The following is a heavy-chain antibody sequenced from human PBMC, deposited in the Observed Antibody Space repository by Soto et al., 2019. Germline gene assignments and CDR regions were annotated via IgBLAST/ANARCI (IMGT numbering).Heavy chain of an antibody. CDR2: IKQDGSDK. V-gene: IGHV3-7*03. D-gene: IGHD3-10*01. Sequence: EVQLVESGGGLVQPGGSLRLSCAASGFTFSSYWMTWVRQAPGKGLECVANIKQDGSDKYSVDAVKGRFTISRDNAKNSLYLQMNSLRAEDTAVYYCARQTRAPESWGQGTLVTVSS. CDR3: ARQTRAPES. J-gene: IGHJ5*02. CDR1: GFTFSSYW.